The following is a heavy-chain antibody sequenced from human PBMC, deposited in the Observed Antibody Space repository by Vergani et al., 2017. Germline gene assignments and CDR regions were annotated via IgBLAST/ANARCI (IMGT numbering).Heavy chain of an antibody. V-gene: IGHV2-5*01. D-gene: IGHD2-2*03. CDR3: AHRLCGYCSSTSCLNWFDP. Sequence: QITLKESGPTLVKPTQTLTLTCTFSGFSLSTSGVGVGWIRKPPGKALVWLALIYWNDDKRYSTSLKSRLTITKDNSKNQVVLTMTNMDPVDTATDYCAHRLCGYCSSTSCLNWFDPWGQGTLVTVSS. J-gene: IGHJ5*02. CDR1: GFSLSTSGVG. CDR2: IYWNDDK.